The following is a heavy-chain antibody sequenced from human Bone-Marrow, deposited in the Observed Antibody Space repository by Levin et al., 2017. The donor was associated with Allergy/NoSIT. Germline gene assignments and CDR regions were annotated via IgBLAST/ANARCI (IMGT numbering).Heavy chain of an antibody. V-gene: IGHV3-7*01. J-gene: IGHJ4*02. D-gene: IGHD1-26*01. Sequence: GGSLRLSCEASEFTFRNYWMSWVRLAPGRGLEWVANIEPFGRGIYYVDSVKGRFTISRDNARSSLFLEMNSLRAEDTAVYYCARRYSGSYFDYWGQGTLVTVSS. CDR1: EFTFRNYW. CDR2: IEPFGRGI. CDR3: ARRYSGSYFDY.